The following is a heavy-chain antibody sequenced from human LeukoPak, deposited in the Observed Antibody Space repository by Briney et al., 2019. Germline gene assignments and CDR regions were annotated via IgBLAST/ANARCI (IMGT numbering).Heavy chain of an antibody. CDR2: IYPGDSDT. D-gene: IGHD3-22*01. J-gene: IGHJ4*02. V-gene: IGHV5-51*01. CDR1: GYSFTSYW. CDR3: ARQARDYYDSSDFDY. Sequence: GESLKISCKGSGYSFTSYWIGWVRQMPGKGLEWMGIIYPGDSDTRYSPSFQGQVTISADKSISTAYLQWSSLKASDTAMYYRARQARDYYDSSDFDYWGQGTLVTVSS.